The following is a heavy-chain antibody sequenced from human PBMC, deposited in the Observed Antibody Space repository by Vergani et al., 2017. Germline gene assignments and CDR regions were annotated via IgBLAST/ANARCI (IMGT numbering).Heavy chain of an antibody. CDR2: IYDSGDT. Sequence: QVQLQESGPGLVKPSETLSLTCSVSGDSMNTYYWTWIRQPPGKGLEWIGYIYDSGDTKYNPSLKSRFTMSLDTSKNQFSLNLYAVTAADTAVYCCARGALWWLRQIDSWGQGTLVTVSS. D-gene: IGHD2-21*01. CDR1: GDSMNTYY. J-gene: IGHJ4*02. V-gene: IGHV4-59*01. CDR3: ARGALWWLRQIDS.